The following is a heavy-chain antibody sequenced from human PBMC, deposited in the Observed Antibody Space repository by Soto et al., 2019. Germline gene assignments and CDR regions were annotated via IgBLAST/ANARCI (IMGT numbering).Heavy chain of an antibody. V-gene: IGHV4-30-2*01. Sequence: QLQLLESGSGLVNPSQTLSLTCAVSGGSISSGAYSWSWIRQPPGKGLGGIGYIFHTGGTYYNPSLKSRVTVSVDRSKNQLSLKLSSVTAADAAVYYCARGDRAYNWFDTWGQGTLVTVSS. J-gene: IGHJ5*02. CDR2: IFHTGGT. CDR1: GGSISSGAYS. CDR3: ARGDRAYNWFDT.